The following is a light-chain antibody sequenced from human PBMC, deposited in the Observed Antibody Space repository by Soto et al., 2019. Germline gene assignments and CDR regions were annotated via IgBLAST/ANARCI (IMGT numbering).Light chain of an antibody. CDR1: QNILNS. J-gene: IGKJ2*01. CDR3: QQSYSFMYT. Sequence: DIQMTQSPLSLSASVGDRVSITCRSSQNILNSLNWYQQKHVKAPKLLIHSASSLQSGLPSRFSGSGSGTDFTLTIRGLQPEDFENYYCQQSYSFMYTFGQGTKLEIK. CDR2: SAS. V-gene: IGKV1-39*01.